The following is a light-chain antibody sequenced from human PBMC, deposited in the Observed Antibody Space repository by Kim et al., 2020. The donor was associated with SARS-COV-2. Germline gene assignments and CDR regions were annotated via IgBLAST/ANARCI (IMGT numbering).Light chain of an antibody. CDR2: GAS. Sequence: DIQMTQSPSSLSASVGDGVTLTCRASQSVSTFLNWYQQKPGKAPKLLIYGASSLVSGVPSKFRGSGSGRDFTLTIGSLQPEDFGTYYCQQSYSSPITFGQGTRLEIK. CDR3: QQSYSSPIT. J-gene: IGKJ5*01. CDR1: QSVSTF. V-gene: IGKV1-39*01.